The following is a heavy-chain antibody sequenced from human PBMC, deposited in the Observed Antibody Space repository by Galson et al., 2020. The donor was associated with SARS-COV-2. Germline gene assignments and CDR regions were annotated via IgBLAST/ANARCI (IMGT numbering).Heavy chain of an antibody. V-gene: IGHV3-30-3*01. J-gene: IGHJ4*02. CDR2: ISYDGSNK. CDR3: ARATTPIKWELPRY. CDR1: GFTFSSYA. D-gene: IGHD1-26*01. Sequence: GGSLSLSCAASGFTFSSYAMHWVRQAPAKGLEWVAVISYDGSNKYYADSVKGRFTISRDNSKNTLYLQMNSLRAEDTAVYYCARATTPIKWELPRYWGQGTLVTVSS.